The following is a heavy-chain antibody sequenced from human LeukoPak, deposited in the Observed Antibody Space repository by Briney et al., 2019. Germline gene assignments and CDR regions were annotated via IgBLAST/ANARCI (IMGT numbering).Heavy chain of an antibody. CDR3: AREDGDYNVGAFDI. CDR1: GFTFSSYG. Sequence: PGGSLRLSCAASGFTFSSYGMNWVRQAPGKGLEWVSSISSSSSYIYYADSVKGRFTISRDNAKNSLYLQMNSLRAEDTAVYYCAREDGDYNVGAFDIWGQGTMVTVSS. CDR2: ISSSSSYI. J-gene: IGHJ3*02. V-gene: IGHV3-21*01. D-gene: IGHD4-17*01.